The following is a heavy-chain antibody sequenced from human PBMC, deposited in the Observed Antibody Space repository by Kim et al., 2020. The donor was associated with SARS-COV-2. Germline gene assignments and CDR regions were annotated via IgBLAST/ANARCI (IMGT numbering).Heavy chain of an antibody. D-gene: IGHD2-2*01. J-gene: IGHJ2*01. CDR2: ISYPGNT. V-gene: IGHV4-59*01. Sequence: ETLSLTCTVSGGSINDYYWTWIRQPPGKGLEWIAYISYPGNTNYNPSLQSRVTTSEDSSKNQLSLRLSSVTAADTAVYYCARDGRTSWYFDLWGRGTLV. CDR3: ARDGRTSWYFDL. CDR1: GGSINDYY.